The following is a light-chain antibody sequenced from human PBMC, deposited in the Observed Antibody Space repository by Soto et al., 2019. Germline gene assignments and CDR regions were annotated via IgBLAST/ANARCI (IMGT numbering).Light chain of an antibody. CDR1: QDISNY. J-gene: IGKJ4*01. Sequence: DIQMTQSPSSLSAAVVDSVTITCQASQDISNYLNWYQQKPGKAPKLLIYKASSLESGVPSRFSGSGSGTDFTLTISSLQTEDFATYYCQQSYSTPLTFGGGTKVDIK. V-gene: IGKV1-39*01. CDR3: QQSYSTPLT. CDR2: KAS.